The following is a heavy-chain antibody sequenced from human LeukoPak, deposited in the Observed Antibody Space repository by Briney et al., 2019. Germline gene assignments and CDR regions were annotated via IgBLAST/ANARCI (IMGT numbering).Heavy chain of an antibody. J-gene: IGHJ4*02. V-gene: IGHV3-33*01. CDR3: ARDRTGTAMVAAY. Sequence: PGGSLRLSCAASGFTFSSYGMHWVRQAPGKGLEWVAVIWYDGSNKYYADSVKGRFTISRDNSKNTLYLQMNSLRAEDAAVYYCARDRTGTAMVAAYWGQGTLVTVSS. CDR2: IWYDGSNK. CDR1: GFTFSSYG. D-gene: IGHD5-18*01.